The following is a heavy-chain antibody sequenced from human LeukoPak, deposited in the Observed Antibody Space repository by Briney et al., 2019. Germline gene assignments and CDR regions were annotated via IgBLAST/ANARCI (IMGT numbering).Heavy chain of an antibody. V-gene: IGHV2-5*01. CDR2: IYWNDDK. J-gene: IGHJ5*02. CDR1: GFSLSTSGVG. D-gene: IGHD5-12*01. CDR3: AHRGLRSMAYWFDP. Sequence: SGPSLVNPTQTLTLTCTFSGFSLSTSGVGVGWIRQPPGKALEWLALIYWNDDKRYSPSLKSRLTITKDTSKNQVVLTMTNIYPVDTATYYCAHRGLRSMAYWFDPWGQGTLVTVSS.